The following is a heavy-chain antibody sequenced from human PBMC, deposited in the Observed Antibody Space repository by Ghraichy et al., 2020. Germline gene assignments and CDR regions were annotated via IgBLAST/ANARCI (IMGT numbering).Heavy chain of an antibody. CDR2: ISGSGGST. Sequence: GGSLRLSCAASGFTFSSYAMSWVRQAPGKGLEWVSAISGSGGSTYYADSVKGRFTISRDNSKNTLYRQMNSLRAEDTAEYYCAKVGTLSSGWYENYYYYYYMDVWGKGTTVTVSS. J-gene: IGHJ6*03. D-gene: IGHD6-19*01. CDR1: GFTFSSYA. V-gene: IGHV3-23*01. CDR3: AKVGTLSSGWYENYYYYYYMDV.